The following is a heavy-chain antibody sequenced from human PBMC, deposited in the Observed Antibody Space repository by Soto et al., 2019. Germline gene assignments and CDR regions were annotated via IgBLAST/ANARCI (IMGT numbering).Heavy chain of an antibody. V-gene: IGHV1-58*01. CDR3: AADPDYYDGSRDI. Sequence: GASVKVSCKASGFTLTNSAVQWVRQARGQRPEWIGWIVVGSGNTDYAQKFQERVTITRDMSTSTAYMELSSLRSEDTAVYYCAADPDYYDGSRDIWGQGTMVTVSS. CDR2: IVVGSGNT. CDR1: GFTLTNSA. D-gene: IGHD3-22*01. J-gene: IGHJ3*02.